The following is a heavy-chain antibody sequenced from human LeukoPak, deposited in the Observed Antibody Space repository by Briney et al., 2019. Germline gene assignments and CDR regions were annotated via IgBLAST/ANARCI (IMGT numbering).Heavy chain of an antibody. D-gene: IGHD3-22*01. Sequence: PGRSLRLSCAASGFTFSSYGMHWARQAPGKGLEWVAVISYDGSNKYYADSVKGRFTISRDNSKNTLYLQMNSLRAEDTAVYYCAKDGDYYDSSGVLDYWGQGTLVTVSS. CDR3: AKDGDYYDSSGVLDY. V-gene: IGHV3-30*18. CDR2: ISYDGSNK. J-gene: IGHJ4*02. CDR1: GFTFSSYG.